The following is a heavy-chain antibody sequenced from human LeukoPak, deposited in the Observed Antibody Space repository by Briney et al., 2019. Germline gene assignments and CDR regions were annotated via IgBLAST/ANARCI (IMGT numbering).Heavy chain of an antibody. V-gene: IGHV3-7*03. CDR1: GLLPSDYW. CDR2: INQGGREK. Sequence: PGGSLRLSCAASGLLPSDYWMSWVRQGPGEGLEWVANINQGGREKYFVDSVKGRFTIPRDNAQNSLGLQMNSLRVEDTAIYYCARLVVPPGNRGWYYEHWGQGTLVTVSS. J-gene: IGHJ4*02. D-gene: IGHD2-2*01. CDR3: ARLVVPPGNRGWYYEH.